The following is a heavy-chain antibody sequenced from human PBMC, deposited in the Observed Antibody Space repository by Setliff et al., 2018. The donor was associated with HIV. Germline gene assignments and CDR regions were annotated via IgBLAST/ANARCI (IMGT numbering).Heavy chain of an antibody. V-gene: IGHV3-21*01. Sequence: SGGSLRLSCAASGFTFSSYSMNWVRQAPGKGLEWVSSISASATYIYYADSVKGRFTISRDNAENSLYLQMNSLRAEDTAVYYCARDNGRYFDRGWFDPWGQGALVTVSS. CDR2: ISASATYI. J-gene: IGHJ5*02. D-gene: IGHD3-9*01. CDR1: GFTFSSYS. CDR3: ARDNGRYFDRGWFDP.